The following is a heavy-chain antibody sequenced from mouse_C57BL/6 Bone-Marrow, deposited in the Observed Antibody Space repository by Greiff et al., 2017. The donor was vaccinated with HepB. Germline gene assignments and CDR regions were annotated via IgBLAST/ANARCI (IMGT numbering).Heavy chain of an antibody. Sequence: VQLQQSGAELVKPGASVKISCKASGYAFSSYWMNWVKQRPGKGLEWIGQIYPGDGDTNYNGKFKGKATLTEDKSSSTAYMQLSSLTSEDSAVYFCASQGMCYGSSYFDYWGQGTTLTVSS. CDR2: IYPGDGDT. V-gene: IGHV1-80*01. CDR1: GYAFSSYW. CDR3: ASQGMCYGSSYFDY. J-gene: IGHJ2*01. D-gene: IGHD1-1*01.